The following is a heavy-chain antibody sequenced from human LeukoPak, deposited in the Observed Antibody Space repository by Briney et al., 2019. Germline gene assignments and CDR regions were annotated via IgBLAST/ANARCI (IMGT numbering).Heavy chain of an antibody. V-gene: IGHV3-23*01. CDR2: ISGRVGST. CDR3: AKSTDGPGGWFDP. D-gene: IGHD3-10*01. Sequence: GGSLRLSRAAPGFTLSSYAMSWVRDAPGKGLEWVSAISGRVGSTYYADSVKGRFTISRENSRNTPYLQTNSPRAEDTAVYYCAKSTDGPGGWFDPWGQGTLVTVSS. J-gene: IGHJ5*02. CDR1: GFTLSSYA.